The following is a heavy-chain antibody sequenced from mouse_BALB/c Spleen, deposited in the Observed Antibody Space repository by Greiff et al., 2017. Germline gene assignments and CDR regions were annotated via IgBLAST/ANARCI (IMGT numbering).Heavy chain of an antibody. D-gene: IGHD1-1*01. CDR2: ISYSGST. J-gene: IGHJ3*01. V-gene: IGHV3-2*02. CDR3: ARENYGSSYGFAY. Sequence: ESGPGLVKPSQSLSLTCTVTGYSITSDYAWNWIRQFPGNKLEWMGYISYSGSTSYNPSLKSRISITRDTSKNQFFLQLNSVTTEDTATYYCARENYGSSYGFAYWGQGTLVTVSA. CDR1: GYSITSDYA.